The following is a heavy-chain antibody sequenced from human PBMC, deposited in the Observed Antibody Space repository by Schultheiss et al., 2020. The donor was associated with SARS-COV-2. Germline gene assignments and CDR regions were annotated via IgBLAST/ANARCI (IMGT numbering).Heavy chain of an antibody. CDR1: GGSISSYY. CDR3: ARQFWGFGDPLDY. V-gene: IGHV4-34*01. Sequence: SETLSLTCAVYGGSISSYYWSWIRQPPEKGLEWIGEINHSGTTNYNPSLKSRVTISVDTSKNQFSLKLSSVTAADTAVYYCARQFWGFGDPLDYWGQGTLVTVSS. CDR2: INHSGTT. D-gene: IGHD3-10*01. J-gene: IGHJ4*02.